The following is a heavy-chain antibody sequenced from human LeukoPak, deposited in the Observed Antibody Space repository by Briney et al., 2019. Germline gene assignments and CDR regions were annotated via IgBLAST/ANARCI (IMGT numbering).Heavy chain of an antibody. CDR2: ISGSGGST. CDR3: AKAGMVRGVIEYYFDY. J-gene: IGHJ4*02. D-gene: IGHD3-10*01. V-gene: IGHV3-23*01. Sequence: GGSLRLSCAASGFTFSSYAMSWVRQAPGEGLEWVSAISGSGGSTYYADSVKGRFTISRDNSKNTLYLQMNSLRAEDTAVYYCAKAGMVRGVIEYYFDYWGQGTLVTVSS. CDR1: GFTFSSYA.